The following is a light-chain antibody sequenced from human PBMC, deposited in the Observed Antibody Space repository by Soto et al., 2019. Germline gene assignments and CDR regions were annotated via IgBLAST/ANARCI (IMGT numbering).Light chain of an antibody. CDR3: QQTFSVPYT. V-gene: IGKV1-39*01. J-gene: IGKJ2*01. Sequence: DIQMTQSPSPLSASVGDRVTITCRASQSVSKFLNWYQQKPGQAPRLLIYTTSTLQSGAPSRFSGGVSGTEYTLTISGLLPEDFATYYCQQTFSVPYTFGQGTQLDVK. CDR2: TTS. CDR1: QSVSKF.